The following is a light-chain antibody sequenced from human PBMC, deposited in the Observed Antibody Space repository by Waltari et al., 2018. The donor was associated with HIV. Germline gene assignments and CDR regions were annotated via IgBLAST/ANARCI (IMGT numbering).Light chain of an antibody. CDR1: QSISGA. J-gene: IGKJ4*01. Sequence: EVPLTQSPATLSLSPGHSATLSCRASQSISGAVAWYQQKPGQAPRLLIYDASRRYTGIPVRFRGSGSGTDFTLTISSLEPEDFAIYYCQQGSGWPPAFSFGGGTRVDIK. CDR2: DAS. CDR3: QQGSGWPPAFS. V-gene: IGKV3-11*01.